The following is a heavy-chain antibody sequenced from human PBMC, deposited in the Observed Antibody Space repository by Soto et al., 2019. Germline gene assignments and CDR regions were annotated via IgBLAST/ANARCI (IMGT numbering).Heavy chain of an antibody. V-gene: IGHV1-24*01. CDR3: ATVVTQGYYFDY. Sequence: GASVKVSCKASGYTLTELSMHWVRQAPGKGLEWMGGFDPEDGETIYAQKFQGRVTMTEDTSTDTAYMELSSLRSEDTAVYYCATVVTQGYYFDYWGQGTLVTVS. CDR2: FDPEDGET. J-gene: IGHJ4*02. D-gene: IGHD2-21*02. CDR1: GYTLTELS.